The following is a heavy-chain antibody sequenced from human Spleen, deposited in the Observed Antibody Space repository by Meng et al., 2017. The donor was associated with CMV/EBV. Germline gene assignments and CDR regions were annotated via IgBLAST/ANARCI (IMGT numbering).Heavy chain of an antibody. V-gene: IGHV3-30*02. CDR3: ARSPYQYYFDY. CDR2: IRYDGSNK. Sequence: EWVAFIRYDGSNKYYADSVKGRFTISRDNSKNTLYLQMNSLRAEDTAVYYCARSPYQYYFDYWGQGTLVTSPQ. J-gene: IGHJ4*02. D-gene: IGHD2-2*01.